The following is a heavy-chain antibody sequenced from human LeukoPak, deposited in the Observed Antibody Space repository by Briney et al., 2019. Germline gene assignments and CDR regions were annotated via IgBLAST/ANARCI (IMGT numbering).Heavy chain of an antibody. CDR3: AGAYSSGWTGWFDP. V-gene: IGHV3-30*04. Sequence: GGSLRLSCAASGFTFTTYAMHWVRQAPGKGLEWVAVISYDGRQIYYADSVTGRFTISRDISKTTPYLQMNSLRVEDTAVYYCAGAYSSGWTGWFDPWGQGTLVTVSS. J-gene: IGHJ5*02. D-gene: IGHD6-19*01. CDR2: ISYDGRQI. CDR1: GFTFTTYA.